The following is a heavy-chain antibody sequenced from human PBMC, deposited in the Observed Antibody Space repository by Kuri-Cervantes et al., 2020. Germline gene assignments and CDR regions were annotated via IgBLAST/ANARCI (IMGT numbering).Heavy chain of an antibody. CDR2: IKQDGSEK. CDR3: ARDPGYSSSWYVYYYGMDV. V-gene: IGHV3-7*01. CDR1: GFTFSSYW. J-gene: IGHJ6*02. D-gene: IGHD6-13*01. Sequence: GESLKISCAASGFTFSSYWMSWVRQAPGKGLEWVANIKQDGSEKYYVDSVKGRFTISRDNAKNSLYLQMNSLRAEDTAVYYCARDPGYSSSWYVYYYGMDVWGQGTTVTVSS.